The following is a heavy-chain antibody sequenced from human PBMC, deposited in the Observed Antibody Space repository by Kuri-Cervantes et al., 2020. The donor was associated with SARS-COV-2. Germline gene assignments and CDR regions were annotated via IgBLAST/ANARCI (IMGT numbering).Heavy chain of an antibody. CDR1: GFTFSSYW. CDR2: IKQDGSEK. CDR3: AKRSGWGYFDY. D-gene: IGHD7-27*01. J-gene: IGHJ4*02. Sequence: GKSLKISCAASGFTFSSYWMSWVRQAPGKGLEWVANIKQDGSEKYYVDSVKGRFTISRDNAKNTLYLQMNSLRAEDTAVYYCAKRSGWGYFDYWGQGTLVTVSS. V-gene: IGHV3-7*03.